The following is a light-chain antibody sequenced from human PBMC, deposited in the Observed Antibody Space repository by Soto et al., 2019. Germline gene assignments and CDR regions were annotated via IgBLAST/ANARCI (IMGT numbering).Light chain of an antibody. J-gene: IGLJ1*01. CDR2: EVS. V-gene: IGLV2-14*01. CDR1: SSDVGGYNY. Sequence: QSALTQPASVSGSPGQWITIFCSGTSSDVGGYNYVSWYQQQAGKAPKLIIHEVSNRPSGVPNRFSGSKSGNTASLTISGRQAEDEADYYCDSYTSSRAYVFGIGIKLTVL. CDR3: DSYTSSRAYV.